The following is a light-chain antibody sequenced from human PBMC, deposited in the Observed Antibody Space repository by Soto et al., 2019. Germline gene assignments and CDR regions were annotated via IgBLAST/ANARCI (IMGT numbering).Light chain of an antibody. J-gene: IGKJ4*01. Sequence: DIQMTQSPSTLSASVGDRVIITCRASQSISDYLAWYQQKPGKAPKLLIYDASNLESGVPSTFSGSGSGTDFTLTISSLQPEDFATYYCQQSYSTLLTVGGGTKVDIK. CDR2: DAS. CDR1: QSISDY. V-gene: IGKV1-39*01. CDR3: QQSYSTLLT.